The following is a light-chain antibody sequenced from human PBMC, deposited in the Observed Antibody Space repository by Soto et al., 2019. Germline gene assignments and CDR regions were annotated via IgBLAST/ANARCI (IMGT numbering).Light chain of an antibody. J-gene: IGLJ2*01. V-gene: IGLV2-14*01. CDR3: ISYTSSSTLLL. Sequence: QSALTQPASVSGSPGQSITISCTGTSSDVGGYKYVSWYQQHPGKAPKLMIFEVSNRPSGVSNRFSGSRSGNTASLTISGLQAEDEADYYCISYTSSSTLLLFGGGTKLTVL. CDR2: EVS. CDR1: SSDVGGYKY.